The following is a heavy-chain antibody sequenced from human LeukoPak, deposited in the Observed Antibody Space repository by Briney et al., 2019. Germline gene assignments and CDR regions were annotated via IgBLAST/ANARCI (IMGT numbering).Heavy chain of an antibody. J-gene: IGHJ4*02. Sequence: GRSLRLSCTASGFTFGDYAMTWVRQAPGKGLEWVGFIRSKAYGGTTEYAASVEGRFTISRDDSKSIVYLQMNSPKTEDTAVYYGSRDSSWSFDYWGQGTLVTVSS. CDR2: IRSKAYGGTT. D-gene: IGHD6-13*01. V-gene: IGHV3-49*04. CDR3: SRDSSWSFDY. CDR1: GFTFGDYA.